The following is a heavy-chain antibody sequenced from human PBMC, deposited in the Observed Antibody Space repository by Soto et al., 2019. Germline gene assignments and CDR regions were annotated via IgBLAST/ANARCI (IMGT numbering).Heavy chain of an antibody. D-gene: IGHD3-22*01. CDR1: GFTFVNYA. V-gene: IGHV3-64*04. J-gene: IGHJ4*02. CDR2: ISSYGRST. Sequence: PGGSLRLSCSVFGFTFVNYAMHWVRQAPGKGLQYDSSISSYGRSTYYADSVKGRFTISRDNSKSTLYLQMNSLRAEDTAVYYCAKERPDYYDSSGYYYLMARIGLDYWGQGTLVTVSS. CDR3: AKERPDYYDSSGYYYLMARIGLDY.